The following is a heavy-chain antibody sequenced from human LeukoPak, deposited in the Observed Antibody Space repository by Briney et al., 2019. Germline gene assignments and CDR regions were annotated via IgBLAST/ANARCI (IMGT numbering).Heavy chain of an antibody. CDR2: IWYDGSNK. CDR3: AGGGTMPYGMDV. CDR1: GFTFSSYG. J-gene: IGHJ6*02. D-gene: IGHD2-2*01. Sequence: GGSLRLSCAASGFTFSSYGMHWVRQAPGKGLEWVAVIWYDGSNKYYADSVKGRFTISRDNSKNTLYLQMNSLRAEDTAVYYCAGGGTMPYGMDVWGQGTTVTVSS. V-gene: IGHV3-33*01.